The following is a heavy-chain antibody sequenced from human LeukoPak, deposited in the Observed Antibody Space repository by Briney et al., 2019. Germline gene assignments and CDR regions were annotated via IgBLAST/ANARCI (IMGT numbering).Heavy chain of an antibody. J-gene: IGHJ4*02. CDR2: ISGSGGRT. Sequence: QPGGSLRLSCAASGFTFSSYAMTRVRQAPGKGLEWVSSISGSGGRTYYADSVKGRFTISRDNSKNTLYLQMNSLRAEDTAVYYCAKELDRSPSFDYWGQGTLVTVSS. D-gene: IGHD1-1*01. CDR3: AKELDRSPSFDY. V-gene: IGHV3-23*01. CDR1: GFTFSSYA.